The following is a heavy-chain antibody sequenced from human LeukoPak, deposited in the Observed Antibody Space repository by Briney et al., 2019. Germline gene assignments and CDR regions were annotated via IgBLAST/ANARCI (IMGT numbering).Heavy chain of an antibody. D-gene: IGHD3-3*01. CDR1: GGSISSYY. J-gene: IGHJ4*02. Sequence: SETPSLTCTVSGGSISSYYWSWIRQPAGKGLEWIGRIYTSGSTNYNPSLKSRVTMSVDTSKNQFSLKLSSVTAADTAVYYCARGPMFFGVAYCDYWGQGTLVTVSS. CDR3: ARGPMFFGVAYCDY. V-gene: IGHV4-4*07. CDR2: IYTSGST.